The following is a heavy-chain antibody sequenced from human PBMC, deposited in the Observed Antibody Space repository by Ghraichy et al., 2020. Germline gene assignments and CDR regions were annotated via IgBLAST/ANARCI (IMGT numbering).Heavy chain of an antibody. V-gene: IGHV4-31*03. Sequence: TLSLTCTVSGGSISSGGYYWSWIRQHPGKGLEWIVYIYYSGSTSYNPSLKSRVTISVDTSKNQFSLKLSSVTAADTAVYYCARRSGYIVGGMDVWGQGTTVTVSS. CDR1: GGSISSGGYY. D-gene: IGHD3-3*01. CDR3: ARRSGYIVGGMDV. CDR2: IYYSGST. J-gene: IGHJ6*02.